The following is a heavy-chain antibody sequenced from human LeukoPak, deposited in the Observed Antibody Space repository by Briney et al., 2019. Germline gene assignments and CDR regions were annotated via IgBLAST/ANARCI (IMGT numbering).Heavy chain of an antibody. CDR3: ARLPIRGWDAFDI. Sequence: SETLPLTCTVSGGSISSSSYYWGWIRQPPGKGLEWIGSIYYSGSTYYNPSLKSRVTISVDTSKNQFSLKLSSVTAADTAVYYCARLPIRGWDAFDIWGQGTMVTVSS. CDR1: GGSISSSSYY. J-gene: IGHJ3*02. V-gene: IGHV4-39*01. D-gene: IGHD1-26*01. CDR2: IYYSGST.